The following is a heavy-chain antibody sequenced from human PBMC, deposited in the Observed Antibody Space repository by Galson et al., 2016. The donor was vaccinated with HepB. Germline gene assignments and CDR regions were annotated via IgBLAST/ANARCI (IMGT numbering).Heavy chain of an antibody. Sequence: SLRLSCATSRFTFSDYYMSWIRQAPGKGLGFVSYISSSGDTIYYADSVKGRFTISRDDTKNSLYLQMNSLRAEDTAVYYCAREAIRGSSRDDFDYWGQGTLVTVSS. CDR3: AREAIRGSSRDDFDY. J-gene: IGHJ4*02. V-gene: IGHV3-11*04. D-gene: IGHD2-2*01. CDR1: RFTFSDYY. CDR2: ISSSGDTI.